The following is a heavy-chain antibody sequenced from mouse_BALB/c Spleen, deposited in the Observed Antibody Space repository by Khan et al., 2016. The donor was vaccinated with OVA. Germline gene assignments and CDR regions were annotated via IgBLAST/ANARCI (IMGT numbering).Heavy chain of an antibody. CDR3: ATRFTGGAMDF. CDR1: GYTVSSSW. CDR2: ILPGSGSS. J-gene: IGHJ4*01. V-gene: IGHV1-9*01. Sequence: VQLQQSGAELMKPGASVKISCKATGYTVSSSWIEWIKQRPGHGLEWIGEILPGSGSSKYNEKFKGKATFTEDTSSNPAYMQLSSLTSEDSAVYYCATRFTGGAMDFWGQGTSVTVSS.